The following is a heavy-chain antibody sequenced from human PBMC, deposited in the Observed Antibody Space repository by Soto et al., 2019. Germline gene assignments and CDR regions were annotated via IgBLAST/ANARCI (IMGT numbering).Heavy chain of an antibody. Sequence: PGGSLRLSCATSGFTFSDYYINWVRQAPGKGLEWVSNIKGDGSNTHYVVSVRGRFTISRDNAENLIYLQMNNLRDEDTAMYYCARDPVTEDWGQGTQVTVSS. CDR1: GFTFSDYY. CDR3: ARDPVTED. CDR2: IKGDGSNT. J-gene: IGHJ4*02. V-gene: IGHV3-7*03.